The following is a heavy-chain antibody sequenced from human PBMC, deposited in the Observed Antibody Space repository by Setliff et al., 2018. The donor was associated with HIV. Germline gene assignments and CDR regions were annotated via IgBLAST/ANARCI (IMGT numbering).Heavy chain of an antibody. CDR1: GYTLTELS. J-gene: IGHJ3*02. Sequence: ASVKVSCKVSGYTLTELSIHWVRQAPGKGLEWMGGFDPEDGGTIHAQKFQGRVTMTEDTSTDTAYMGLRSLRSEDTAVYYCARDLAAAGAFDIWGQGTMVTVSS. D-gene: IGHD6-13*01. CDR2: FDPEDGGT. CDR3: ARDLAAAGAFDI. V-gene: IGHV1-24*01.